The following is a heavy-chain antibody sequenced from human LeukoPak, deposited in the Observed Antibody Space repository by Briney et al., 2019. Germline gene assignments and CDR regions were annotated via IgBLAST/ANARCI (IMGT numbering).Heavy chain of an antibody. J-gene: IGHJ3*02. V-gene: IGHV3-7*03. CDR2: INQDGSEK. CDR1: GSRFGGFG. D-gene: IGHD3-16*01. CDR3: TRDVREAYDI. Sequence: GGSLRLSCKASGSRFGGFGMNWVRQAPGKGPERVANINQDGSEKLYVDSVKGRFTISRDNAKNSLYLQMNSLRVEDTAVYYCTRDVREAYDIWGHGTMVTVSS.